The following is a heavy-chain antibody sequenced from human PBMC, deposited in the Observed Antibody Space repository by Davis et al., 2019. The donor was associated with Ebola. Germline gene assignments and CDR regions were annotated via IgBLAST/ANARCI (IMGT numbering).Heavy chain of an antibody. V-gene: IGHV4-34*01. CDR2: INHSGST. D-gene: IGHD3-22*01. CDR1: GGSFSGYY. CDR3: ASITMIASYHFDY. J-gene: IGHJ4*02. Sequence: SETLSLTCAVYGGSFSGYYWSWIRQPPGKGLEWIGEINHSGSTNYNPSLKSRVTISVDTSKNQFSLKLSSVTAADTAVYYCASITMIASYHFDYWGQGTLVTVSS.